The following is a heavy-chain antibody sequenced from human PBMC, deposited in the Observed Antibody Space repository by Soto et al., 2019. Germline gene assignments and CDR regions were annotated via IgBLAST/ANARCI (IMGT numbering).Heavy chain of an antibody. Sequence: SETLSLTCTVSGGSMSSNYWSWIRQSPDKGLEWIGFVYYGGTNYNPSFESRVTMSVDTPKKQFSLELSSVSAADTAVYYCVSYRGAFYFEYWGXGTLVNVSS. CDR3: VSYRGAFYFEY. J-gene: IGHJ4*02. D-gene: IGHD4-4*01. CDR1: GGSMSSNY. CDR2: VYYGGT. V-gene: IGHV4-59*01.